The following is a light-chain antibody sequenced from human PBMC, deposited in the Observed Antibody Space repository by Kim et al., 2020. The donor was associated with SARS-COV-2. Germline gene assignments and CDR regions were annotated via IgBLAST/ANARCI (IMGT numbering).Light chain of an antibody. CDR3: SSYAGNSKVL. CDR1: SGDVGEYNY. CDR2: EVS. J-gene: IGLJ3*02. Sequence: QSALTQPPSASGSPGQSVTISCTGTSGDVGEYNYVTWYQQHPGEAPKLVIYEVSKRLSGVPDRFYGSRSGNTASLTVSGLQSADEADYYCSSYAGNSKVLFGGGTQLTVL. V-gene: IGLV2-8*01.